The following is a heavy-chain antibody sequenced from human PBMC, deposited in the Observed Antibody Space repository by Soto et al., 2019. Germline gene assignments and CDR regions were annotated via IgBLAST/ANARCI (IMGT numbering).Heavy chain of an antibody. CDR1: GFTFSSYA. CDR3: AKDYTVTTMSRFDY. CDR2: ISGSGGST. J-gene: IGHJ4*02. D-gene: IGHD4-17*01. V-gene: IGHV3-23*01. Sequence: EVQLLESGGGLVQPGGSLRLSCAASGFTFSSYAMSWVRQAPGKGLEWVSAISGSGGSTYNADSLKGRFTISRDNSKNTLYLQMNSRRAEDTAVYYCAKDYTVTTMSRFDYWGQGTLVTVSS.